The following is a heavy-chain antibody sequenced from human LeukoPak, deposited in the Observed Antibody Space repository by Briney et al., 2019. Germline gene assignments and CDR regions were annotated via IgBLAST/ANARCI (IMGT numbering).Heavy chain of an antibody. CDR2: IWYDGSNM. Sequence: GRSLRLSCAASGFTFSSYGMRWVRQAPGKGLEWVAVIWYDGSNMYYADSVKGRFTISRDNSKNTLYLKMNSLRAEDTAVYFCARAGHGSIIYFDYWGQGTLVTVSS. J-gene: IGHJ4*02. CDR1: GFTFSSYG. D-gene: IGHD3-10*01. CDR3: ARAGHGSIIYFDY. V-gene: IGHV3-33*01.